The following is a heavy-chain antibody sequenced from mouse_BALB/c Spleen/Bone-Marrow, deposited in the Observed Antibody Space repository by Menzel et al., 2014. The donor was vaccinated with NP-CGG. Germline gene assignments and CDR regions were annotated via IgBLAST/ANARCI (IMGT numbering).Heavy chain of an antibody. CDR2: IRSGSSTI. CDR3: TRGGNWDDFDY. J-gene: IGHJ2*01. Sequence: EVQGVESGGGLVQPGGSRKLSCAASGFTFSSFGMHWVRQAPEKGLEWVAYIRSGSSTIFYADTLKGRFTVSRDNPKNTLFLQMTSLRSEDTAMYYCTRGGNWDDFDYWGQGTTLTVSS. D-gene: IGHD4-1*01. CDR1: GFTFSSFG. V-gene: IGHV5-17*02.